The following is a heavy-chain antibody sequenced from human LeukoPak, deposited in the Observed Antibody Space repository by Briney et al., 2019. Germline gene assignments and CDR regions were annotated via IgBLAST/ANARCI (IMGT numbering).Heavy chain of an antibody. J-gene: IGHJ5*02. CDR3: APSPICSGGSCYPHPPGWNWSDP. D-gene: IGHD2-15*01. Sequence: SETLSLTCTVSGYSISSGYYWGWIRQPPGKGLEWIGSIYHSGSTYYNPSLKSRVTISVDTSKNQFSLKLSSVTAADTAVYYCAPSPICSGGSCYPHPPGWNWSDPWGQGTLVTVSS. V-gene: IGHV4-38-2*02. CDR2: IYHSGST. CDR1: GYSISSGYY.